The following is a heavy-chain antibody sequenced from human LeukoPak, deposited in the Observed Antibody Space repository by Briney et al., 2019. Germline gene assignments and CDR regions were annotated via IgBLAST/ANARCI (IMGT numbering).Heavy chain of an antibody. J-gene: IGHJ4*02. V-gene: IGHV1-2*04. D-gene: IGHD6-19*01. CDR3: ARDGQSGYSSGWYVLGFDY. Sequence: ASVKVSCKASGYTITGYYMHWVRQAPGQGLEWMGWINPNSGGTNYAQRFQGWVTMTRDTSISTAYMELSRLRSDDTAVYYCARDGQSGYSSGWYVLGFDYWGQGTLVTVSS. CDR1: GYTITGYY. CDR2: INPNSGGT.